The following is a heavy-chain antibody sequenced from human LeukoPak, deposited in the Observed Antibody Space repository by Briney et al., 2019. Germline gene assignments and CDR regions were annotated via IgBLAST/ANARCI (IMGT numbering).Heavy chain of an antibody. CDR2: IYYSGST. Sequence: SETLSLTWTGCGGSISNTRYYWGGIRQPPGKGLEWIGTIYYSGSTYYNPSLKSRVTISVDTSKNQFSLKLRSVTAADTAVYYGARNRHCSGDSCYSGRYYLDYWGQGTLVTVSS. V-gene: IGHV4-39*01. CDR3: ARNRHCSGDSCYSGRYYLDY. D-gene: IGHD2-15*01. CDR1: GGSISNTRYY. J-gene: IGHJ4*02.